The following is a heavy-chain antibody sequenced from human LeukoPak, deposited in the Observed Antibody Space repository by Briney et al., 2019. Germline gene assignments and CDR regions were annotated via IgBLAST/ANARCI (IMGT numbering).Heavy chain of an antibody. CDR3: ARGRATVTTLSGMDV. Sequence: ASVKVSCKASGYTFTNYGITWVRQAPGQGLEWMGWISANNGNTKYAQKLQGRVTMTTDTSTSTAYMELRSLRSDGTAVYYCARGRATVTTLSGMDVWGQGTTVTVSS. V-gene: IGHV1-18*01. CDR1: GYTFTNYG. CDR2: ISANNGNT. D-gene: IGHD4-17*01. J-gene: IGHJ6*02.